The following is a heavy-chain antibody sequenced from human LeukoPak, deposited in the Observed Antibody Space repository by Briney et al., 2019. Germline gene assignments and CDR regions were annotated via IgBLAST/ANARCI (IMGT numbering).Heavy chain of an antibody. Sequence: GGSLRLSCAASGFTFSTHWMHWVRQAPGKGLVCVSRINTDGSGTSYADSVKGRFTISRDNSKNTLYLQMNSLRAEDTAVYYCAKGTGDDAFDIWGQGTMVTVSS. J-gene: IGHJ3*02. CDR3: AKGTGDDAFDI. CDR1: GFTFSTHW. V-gene: IGHV3-74*01. CDR2: INTDGSGT. D-gene: IGHD7-27*01.